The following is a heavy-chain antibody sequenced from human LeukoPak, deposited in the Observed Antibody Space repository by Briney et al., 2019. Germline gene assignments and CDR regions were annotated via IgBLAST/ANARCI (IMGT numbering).Heavy chain of an antibody. J-gene: IGHJ4*02. CDR3: AKGQYRSNYYFVY. D-gene: IGHD2/OR15-2a*01. V-gene: IGHV3-43D*03. Sequence: GGSLRLSCAASGFTFDDYAMHWVRQAPGRGLEWVSLIGWDGGSTYCADSVKGRFTISRDNSKNSLYLQMNSLRAEDTALYYCAKGQYRSNYYFVYWGQGTLVTVSS. CDR2: IGWDGGST. CDR1: GFTFDDYA.